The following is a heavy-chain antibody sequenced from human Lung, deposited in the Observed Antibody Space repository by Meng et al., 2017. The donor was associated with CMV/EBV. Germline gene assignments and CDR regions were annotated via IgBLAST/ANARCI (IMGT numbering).Heavy chain of an antibody. CDR1: GGTFSSYA. J-gene: IGHJ4*02. D-gene: IGHD2-2*01. V-gene: IGHV1-69*10. CDR2: IIPILGIA. Sequence: SVKVSCKASGGTFSSYAISWVRQAPGQGLEWMGGIIPILGIANYAQKFQGRVTITADKSTSTAYMELSSLRSEDTAVYYCARGTGYCSSTSCWGPDDPSYYFDYWGQGTLVTVSS. CDR3: ARGTGYCSSTSCWGPDDPSYYFDY.